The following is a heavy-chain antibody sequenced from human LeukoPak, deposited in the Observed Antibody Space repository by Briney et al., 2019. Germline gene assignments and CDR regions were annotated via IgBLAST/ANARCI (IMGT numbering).Heavy chain of an antibody. V-gene: IGHV3-64D*06. D-gene: IGHD3-3*01. CDR2: ISSNGGST. CDR3: VKGAILSSSLHDNYFDY. CDR1: GFTFSSYA. J-gene: IGHJ4*02. Sequence: GGSLRLSCSASGFTFSSYAMHWVRQAPGKGLEYVSAISSNGGSTYYADSVKGGFTISRDNSKNTLYLQMSSLRAEDTAVYYCVKGAILSSSLHDNYFDYWGQGTLVTVSS.